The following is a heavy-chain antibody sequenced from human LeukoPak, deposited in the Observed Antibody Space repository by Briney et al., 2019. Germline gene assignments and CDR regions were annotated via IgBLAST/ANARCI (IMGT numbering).Heavy chain of an antibody. CDR3: ARAPDYYCDSRGPLDY. V-gene: IGHV4-4*02. D-gene: IGHD3-22*01. CDR1: GGSISSSNW. Sequence: SGTLSLTCAVSGGSISSSNWWSWVRPPPGKGLEWIGEIYHSGSANYNPSLKSRVTISVDKSKNQFSLKLTSVTAADTAVYYCARAPDYYCDSRGPLDYWGQGTLVTVSS. CDR2: IYHSGSA. J-gene: IGHJ4*02.